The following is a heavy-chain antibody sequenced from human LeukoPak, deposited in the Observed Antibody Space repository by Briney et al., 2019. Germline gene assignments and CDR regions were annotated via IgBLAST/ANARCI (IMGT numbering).Heavy chain of an antibody. V-gene: IGHV1-2*02. CDR2: INPNSGGT. Sequence: ASVKVSCKASGYTFTGYYMHWVRQVPGQGLEWMGWINPNSGGTNYAQKFQGRVTMTRDTSISTAYMELSRLRSDDTAVYYCARVPGIAAAGTVWGQGTLVTVSS. CDR1: GYTFTGYY. CDR3: ARVPGIAAAGTV. D-gene: IGHD6-13*01. J-gene: IGHJ4*02.